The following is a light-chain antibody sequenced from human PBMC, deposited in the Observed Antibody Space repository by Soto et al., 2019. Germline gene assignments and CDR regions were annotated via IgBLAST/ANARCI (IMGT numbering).Light chain of an antibody. Sequence: QSALTQPASVSGSPGQSITISCTGTSSDVGGYNYVSWYQKYPGKAPKLMIYEVSNRPSGVSNRFSGSKSGNTASLTISGLQAEDEADYYCSSYTSSSTYVLGTGTKLTVL. J-gene: IGLJ1*01. CDR3: SSYTSSSTYV. CDR2: EVS. V-gene: IGLV2-14*01. CDR1: SSDVGGYNY.